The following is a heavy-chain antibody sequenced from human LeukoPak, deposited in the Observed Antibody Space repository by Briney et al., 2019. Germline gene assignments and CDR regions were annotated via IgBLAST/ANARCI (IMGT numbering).Heavy chain of an antibody. CDR1: GGSISSSSYY. V-gene: IGHV4-39*07. Sequence: SETLSLTCTVSGGSISSSSYYWGWIRQPPGKGLEWIGSIYYSGSTYYNPSLKSRVTISVDTSKNQFSLKLSSVTAADTAVYYCARGPRGYFDLWGRGTLVTVSS. J-gene: IGHJ2*01. D-gene: IGHD3-10*01. CDR3: ARGPRGYFDL. CDR2: IYYSGST.